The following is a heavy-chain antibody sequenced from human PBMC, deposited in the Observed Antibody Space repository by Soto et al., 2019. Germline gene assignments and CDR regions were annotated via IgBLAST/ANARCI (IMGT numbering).Heavy chain of an antibody. CDR3: VKFKLRYDDIYCSGGSCYSDY. Sequence: EVQLLESGGGLVQPGGSLRLSCAASGFTFSSYAMSWVRQAPGKGLEWVSAISGSGGSTYYADSVKGRFTISRDNSKNSLYLQMNSVRAEDTTVYYWVKFKLRYDDIYCSGGSCYSDYWGQGTLVTFSS. CDR2: ISGSGGST. J-gene: IGHJ4*02. CDR1: GFTFSSYA. D-gene: IGHD2-15*01. V-gene: IGHV3-23*01.